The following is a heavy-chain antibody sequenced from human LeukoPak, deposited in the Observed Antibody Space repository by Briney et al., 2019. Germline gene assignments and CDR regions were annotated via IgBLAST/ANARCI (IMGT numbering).Heavy chain of an antibody. V-gene: IGHV3-7*05. CDR2: IKQDGSEK. Sequence: GGSLRLSCAASGFTFSIYWMSWVRPAPGKGLEWVANIKQDGSEKYYVDSVKGRFTISRDNANNSLYLQMNSLRAEDTAVYYCARGGDYLDFWGEGTLVTVSS. J-gene: IGHJ4*02. CDR1: GFTFSIYW. CDR3: ARGGDYLDF.